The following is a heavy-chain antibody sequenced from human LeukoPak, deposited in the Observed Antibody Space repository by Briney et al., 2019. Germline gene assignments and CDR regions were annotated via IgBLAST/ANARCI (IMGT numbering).Heavy chain of an antibody. Sequence: GGSLRLPCAASGVTFSSYAMSWVRQAPGGGLEWVSAVSGSGGNTYYADSVKGRFTISRDNSKDTLYLQMNSLRAEDTAMYYCAKDLVEADTTDYYHNGFDIWGQGTLVTVSS. CDR2: VSGSGGNT. CDR3: AKDLVEADTTDYYHNGFDI. V-gene: IGHV3-23*01. CDR1: GVTFSSYA. J-gene: IGHJ3*02. D-gene: IGHD3-9*01.